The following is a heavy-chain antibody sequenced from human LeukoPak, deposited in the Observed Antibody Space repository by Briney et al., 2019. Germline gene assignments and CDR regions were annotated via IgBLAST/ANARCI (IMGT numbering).Heavy chain of an antibody. D-gene: IGHD6-13*01. Sequence: PSETLSLTCTVSGGSISSYYWSWIRQPPGKGLEWIGYIYYSGSTNYNPSLKSRVTISVDTSKNQFSLKLSSVTAADTAVYYCAREFSSSGGGGFDYWGQGTLVTVSS. CDR2: IYYSGST. J-gene: IGHJ4*02. CDR1: GGSISSYY. CDR3: AREFSSSGGGGFDY. V-gene: IGHV4-59*01.